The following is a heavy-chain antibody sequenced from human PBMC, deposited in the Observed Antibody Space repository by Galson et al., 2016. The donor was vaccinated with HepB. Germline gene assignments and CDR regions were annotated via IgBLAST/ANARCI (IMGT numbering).Heavy chain of an antibody. V-gene: IGHV3-66*01. Sequence: SLRLSCAASGLTFTRDNMNWIRQAPGKGLEWVSFIYSYGDTYYADSVKGRFTISRDHSKNTLSLQMNSRRAEDTAVYYCARDPDGDGYSFLEDWGQGTLVTVSS. J-gene: IGHJ4*02. CDR2: IYSYGDT. CDR3: ARDPDGDGYSFLED. CDR1: GLTFTRDN. D-gene: IGHD5-18*01.